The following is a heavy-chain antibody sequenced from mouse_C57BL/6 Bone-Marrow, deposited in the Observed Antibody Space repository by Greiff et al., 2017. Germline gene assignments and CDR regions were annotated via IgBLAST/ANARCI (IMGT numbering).Heavy chain of an antibody. D-gene: IGHD1-1*01. CDR1: GYTFTSYW. V-gene: IGHV1-69*01. CDR3: VSSYYYGSSYWFAY. J-gene: IGHJ3*01. Sequence: VQLQQSGAELVMPGASVKLSCKASGYTFTSYWMHWVKQRPGQGLEWIGEIDPSDSYTNYNQKFKGKSTLTVDKSSSTAYMQLSSLTSEDSAVYYCVSSYYYGSSYWFAYWGQGTLVTVSA. CDR2: IDPSDSYT.